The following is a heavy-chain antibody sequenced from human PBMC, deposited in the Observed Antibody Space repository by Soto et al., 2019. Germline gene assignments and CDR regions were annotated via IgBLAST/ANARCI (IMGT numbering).Heavy chain of an antibody. CDR1: GGSISDGYY. D-gene: IGHD5-18*01. Sequence: SETLSLTCTVSGGSISDGYYWSWIRQHPGKGLEWIGSISYSGSTSYNPSLKSRVTISVDTSKNQFSLKLSSVTAADTAVYYCARDLGYSYGPYFDYWGQGTLVTVSS. J-gene: IGHJ4*02. CDR2: ISYSGST. V-gene: IGHV4-31*03. CDR3: ARDLGYSYGPYFDY.